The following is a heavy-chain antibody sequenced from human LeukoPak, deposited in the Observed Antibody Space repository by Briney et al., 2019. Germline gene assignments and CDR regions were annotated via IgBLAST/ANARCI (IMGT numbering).Heavy chain of an antibody. CDR1: GFTFSSYA. Sequence: GGSLRLSCAASGFTFSSYAMSWVRQAPGKGLEWVSYISSSSSTIYYADSVKGRFTISRDNAKNSLYLQMNSLRAEDTAVYYCARAEKRARDAFDIWGQGTMVTVSS. V-gene: IGHV3-48*04. CDR3: ARAEKRARDAFDI. CDR2: ISSSSSTI. J-gene: IGHJ3*02. D-gene: IGHD1-14*01.